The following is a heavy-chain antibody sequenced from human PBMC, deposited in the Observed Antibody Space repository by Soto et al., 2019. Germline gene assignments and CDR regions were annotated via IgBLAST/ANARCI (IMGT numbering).Heavy chain of an antibody. CDR2: ISGSGGMT. Sequence: VQLLESGGDLVQPGGSLRLSCESSGFTFSNYAMSWVRQAPGKGLEWVAVISGSGGMTNYADAAKGRFTFSSDTSMDTLYLPMNSLRAEDTAVYSCARVFYYDILTGKSYNMDVWGQGTTVIVSS. D-gene: IGHD3-9*01. J-gene: IGHJ6*02. CDR1: GFTFSNYA. V-gene: IGHV3-23*01. CDR3: ARVFYYDILTGKSYNMDV.